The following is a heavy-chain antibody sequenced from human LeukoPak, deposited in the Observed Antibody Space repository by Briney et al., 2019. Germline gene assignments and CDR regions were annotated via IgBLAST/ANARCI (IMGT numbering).Heavy chain of an antibody. CDR3: ASSDAAANPSYYYYGMDV. J-gene: IGHJ6*02. D-gene: IGHD6-13*01. CDR1: GGSISSYY. Sequence: SSETLSLTCTVSGGSISSYYWSWIRQPPGKGLEWIGYIYYSGSTNYNPSLKSRVTISVDTSKSQFSLKLSSVTAADTAVYYCASSDAAANPSYYYYGMDVWGQGTTVTVSS. V-gene: IGHV4-59*08. CDR2: IYYSGST.